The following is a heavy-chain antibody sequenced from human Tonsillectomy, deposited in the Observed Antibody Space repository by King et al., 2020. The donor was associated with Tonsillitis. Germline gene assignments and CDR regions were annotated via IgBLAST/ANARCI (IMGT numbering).Heavy chain of an antibody. V-gene: IGHV3-23*04. CDR2: ISGSGGST. CDR1: GFTFSSYA. Sequence: QLVQSGGGLVQPGGSLRLSCAASGFTFSSYAMSWVRQAPGKGLEWGSGISGSGGSTYYADSVKGRFTISRDNSKNTLYLQMNSLIVEDTAVYYCAKEGSGTYLSWFDPWGQGTLVTVSS. J-gene: IGHJ5*02. D-gene: IGHD3-10*01. CDR3: AKEGSGTYLSWFDP.